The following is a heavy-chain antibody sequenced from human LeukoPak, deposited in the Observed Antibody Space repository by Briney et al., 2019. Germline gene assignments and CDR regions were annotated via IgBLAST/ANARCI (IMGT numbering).Heavy chain of an antibody. CDR3: TRRTGAGNYYYMDV. D-gene: IGHD6-19*01. CDR1: GFTFSGSA. J-gene: IGHJ6*03. Sequence: GGSLKLSCAASGFTFSGSAMHWVRQASGKGLEWVGRIRSKANSFATTYAASVKGRFTISRDDSKNTAYLQMNSLKTEDTAVYYCTRRTGAGNYYYMDVWGKGTTATVSS. V-gene: IGHV3-73*01. CDR2: IRSKANSFAT.